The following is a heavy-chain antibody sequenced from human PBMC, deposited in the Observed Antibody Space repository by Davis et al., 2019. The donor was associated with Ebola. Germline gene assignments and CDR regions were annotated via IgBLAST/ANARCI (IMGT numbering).Heavy chain of an antibody. CDR2: IYRHGGT. CDR1: GLILSDNY. CDR3: VRDPALVVTGGGWFFGL. D-gene: IGHD2-21*02. Sequence: GESLKISCAASGLILSDNYMSWVRQAPGKGLEWVSVIYRHGGTYYAASVKGRFTISRDNSKNTLHLQMNSLRAEDTAVYYCVRDPALVVTGGGWFFGLWGRGTLVTVSS. V-gene: IGHV3-53*01. J-gene: IGHJ2*01.